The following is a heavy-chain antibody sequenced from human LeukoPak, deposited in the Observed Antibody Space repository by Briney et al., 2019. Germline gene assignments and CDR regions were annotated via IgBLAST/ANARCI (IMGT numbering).Heavy chain of an antibody. D-gene: IGHD6-13*01. Sequence: GASVKVSCKASGYTFTVDYMHWVREAPGQGLEWMGWINPNSGGTNYAQKFQGRVTMTRDTSISTAYMELSSVVPGRTSVYYGEGDSRVSEYSSSNSDYLGQGTLVTVSS. CDR1: GYTFTVDY. CDR2: INPNSGGT. J-gene: IGHJ4*02. CDR3: EGDSRVSEYSSSNSDY. V-gene: IGHV1-2*02.